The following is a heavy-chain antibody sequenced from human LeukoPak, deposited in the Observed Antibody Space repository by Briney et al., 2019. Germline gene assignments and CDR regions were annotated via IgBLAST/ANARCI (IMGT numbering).Heavy chain of an antibody. V-gene: IGHV3-21*01. CDR3: ARSDFWSGEHY. CDR1: GFTFSSYS. Sequence: GGSLRLSCAASGFTFSSYSMNWVRQAPGKGLEWVSSISSSSSYRYYADSVKGRFTISRDNAKNSLYLQMNSMRAEETAVYYCARSDFWSGEHYWGQGTLVTVSS. J-gene: IGHJ4*02. CDR2: ISSSSSYR. D-gene: IGHD3-3*01.